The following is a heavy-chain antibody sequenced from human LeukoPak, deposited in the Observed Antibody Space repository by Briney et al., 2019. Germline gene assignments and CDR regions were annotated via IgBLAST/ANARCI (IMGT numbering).Heavy chain of an antibody. Sequence: PGGSLRLSCAASGFTFSNYWMSWVRQAPGKGLEWVAHINQDGSEKYYVDSVKGRFTISRDNAKNSLYLQMNSLRAEDTAVYYCARAGLTHVDTVFDYWGQGTLVTVSS. V-gene: IGHV3-7*05. CDR3: ARAGLTHVDTVFDY. J-gene: IGHJ4*02. CDR1: GFTFSNYW. D-gene: IGHD5-18*01. CDR2: INQDGSEK.